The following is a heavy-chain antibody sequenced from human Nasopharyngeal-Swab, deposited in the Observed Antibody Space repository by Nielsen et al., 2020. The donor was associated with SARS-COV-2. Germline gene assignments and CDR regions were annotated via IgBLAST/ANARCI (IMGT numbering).Heavy chain of an antibody. V-gene: IGHV3-48*03. Sequence: GESLKISCAASGFTFSSYEMNWVRQAPGKGLEWVSYISSSGSTRYYADSVKGRFTISRDNAKNSLYLQMNSLRAEDTAVYYCARDKLGGGLGYYYGMDVWGQGTTVTVSS. CDR2: ISSSGSTR. J-gene: IGHJ6*02. D-gene: IGHD1-26*01. CDR1: GFTFSSYE. CDR3: ARDKLGGGLGYYYGMDV.